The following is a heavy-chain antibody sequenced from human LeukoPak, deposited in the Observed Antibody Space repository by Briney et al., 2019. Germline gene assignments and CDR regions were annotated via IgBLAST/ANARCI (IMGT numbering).Heavy chain of an antibody. CDR1: GYTFTSYD. J-gene: IGHJ6*03. Sequence: ASVKVSCKASGYTFTSYDINWVRQATGQGLEWMGWMNPNSGNTGYAQKFQGRVTITRNTSISTAYMELSSLRSEDTAVYYCARTSPPYYDFWSGYPHYYMDVWGKGTTVTVSS. V-gene: IGHV1-8*03. CDR3: ARTSPPYYDFWSGYPHYYMDV. D-gene: IGHD3-3*01. CDR2: MNPNSGNT.